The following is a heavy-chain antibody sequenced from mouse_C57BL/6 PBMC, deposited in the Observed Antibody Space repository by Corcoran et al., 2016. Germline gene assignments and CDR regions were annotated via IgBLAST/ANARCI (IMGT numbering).Heavy chain of an antibody. CDR2: INPNNGGT. Sequence: EVQLQQSGPVLVKPGASVKISCKASGYTFTDYYMNWVKQSHGKSLEWIGDINPNNGGTSYNQKFKGKATLTVDKSSSTAYMELRSLTSEDSAVYYCASITTVGFDYWGQGTTLTVSS. CDR3: ASITTVGFDY. D-gene: IGHD1-1*01. V-gene: IGHV1-26*01. J-gene: IGHJ2*01. CDR1: GYTFTDYY.